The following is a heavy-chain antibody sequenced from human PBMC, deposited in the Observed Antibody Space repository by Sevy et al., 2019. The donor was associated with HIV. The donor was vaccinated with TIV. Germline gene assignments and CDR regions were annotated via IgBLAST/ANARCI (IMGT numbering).Heavy chain of an antibody. CDR3: TTDPISSGYYLSAFDI. D-gene: IGHD3-22*01. J-gene: IGHJ3*02. CDR1: GFTFSNAW. V-gene: IGHV3-15*01. Sequence: GGSLRLSCAASGFTFSNAWMSWVRQAPGKGLEWVGRIKSKTDGGTTDCAAPVKGRFTISRDDSKNTLYLQMNSLKTEDTAVYYCTTDPISSGYYLSAFDIWGQGTMVTVSS. CDR2: IKSKTDGGTT.